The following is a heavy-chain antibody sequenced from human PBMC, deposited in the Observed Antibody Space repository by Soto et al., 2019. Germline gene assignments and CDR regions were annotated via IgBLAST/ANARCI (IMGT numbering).Heavy chain of an antibody. CDR2: ITYEGSNK. D-gene: IGHD1-1*01. CDR3: AKARGANNWANYYGLDV. V-gene: IGHV3-30*18. Sequence: ESVGGVVQPGRSLRLSCAASGFIFANYGMHWVRQAPGTGLEWVALITYEGSNKYYADAVKGRFTISRDNAKNMVSLQMDSLRAEDTAVYYCAKARGANNWANYYGLDVWGQGTTVTVSS. CDR1: GFIFANYG. J-gene: IGHJ6*02.